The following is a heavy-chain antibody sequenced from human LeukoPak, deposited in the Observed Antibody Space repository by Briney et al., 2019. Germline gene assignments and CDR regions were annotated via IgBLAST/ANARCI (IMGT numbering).Heavy chain of an antibody. CDR3: ARGRIAEAPTTTLDY. V-gene: IGHV4-59*01. CDR2: IYYSGST. D-gene: IGHD6-19*01. J-gene: IGHJ4*02. CDR1: GGSISSYY. Sequence: SETLSLTCTVSGGSISSYYWSWIRQPPGKGLEWIGYIYYSGSTNYNPSLKSRVTISVDTSKNQFSPKLSSVTAADTAVYYCARGRIAEAPTTTLDYWGQGTLVTVSS.